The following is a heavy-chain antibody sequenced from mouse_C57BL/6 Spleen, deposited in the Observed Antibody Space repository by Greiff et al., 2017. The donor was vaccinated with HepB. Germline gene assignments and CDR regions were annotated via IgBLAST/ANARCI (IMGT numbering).Heavy chain of an antibody. D-gene: IGHD2-5*01. CDR1: GYTFTSYG. V-gene: IGHV1-81*01. Sequence: QVQLQQSGAELARPGASVKLSCKASGYTFTSYGISWVKQRPGQGLEWIGEIYPRSGNTDYNEKFKGKATLTADKSSSTAYMELRSLTSEDSAVYFCAREGRNCSNYLSWFAYWGQGTLVTVSA. CDR2: IYPRSGNT. CDR3: AREGRNCSNYLSWFAY. J-gene: IGHJ3*01.